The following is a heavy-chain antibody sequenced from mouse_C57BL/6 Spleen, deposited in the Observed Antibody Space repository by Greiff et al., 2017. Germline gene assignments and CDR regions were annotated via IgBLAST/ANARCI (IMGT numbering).Heavy chain of an antibody. J-gene: IGHJ2*01. V-gene: IGHV3-6*01. Sequence: LLESGPGLVKPSQSLSLTCSVTGYSITSGYYWNWIRQFPGNKLEWMGYISYDGSNNYNPSLKNRISITRDTSKNQFFLKLNSVTTEDTATYYCARGDGYYVYWGQGTTLTVSS. CDR3: ARGDGYYVY. D-gene: IGHD2-3*01. CDR2: ISYDGSN. CDR1: GYSITSGYY.